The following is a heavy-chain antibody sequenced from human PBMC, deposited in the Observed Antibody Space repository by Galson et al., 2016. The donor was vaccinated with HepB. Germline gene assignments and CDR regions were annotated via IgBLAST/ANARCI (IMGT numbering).Heavy chain of an antibody. CDR2: FYTSGST. D-gene: IGHD5-18*01. CDR3: ARVYTVMGYFEY. J-gene: IGHJ4*02. V-gene: IGHV4-61*02. CDR1: GGSITSSSYY. Sequence: TLSLTCTVSGGSITSSSYYWSWIRQPAGKGLEWIGRFYTSGSTSYNPSLKSRVTISVDTSKNQFSLKLSSVTAADTAVYYCARVYTVMGYFEYWGQGTLVTVSP.